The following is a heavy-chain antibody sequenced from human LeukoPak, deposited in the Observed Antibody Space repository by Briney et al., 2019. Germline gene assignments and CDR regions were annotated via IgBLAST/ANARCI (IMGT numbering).Heavy chain of an antibody. V-gene: IGHV3-7*01. Sequence: AGGSLRLSCAASGFTFGDYWMSWVRQAPGKGPEWVATIKQDGSEEHYVDSVKGRFTVSRDNARNSLFLQMNSLRVEDTAVYYCTTYKNWVAGDVWGQGTTVSVSS. J-gene: IGHJ6*02. D-gene: IGHD7-27*01. CDR2: IKQDGSEE. CDR1: GFTFGDYW. CDR3: TTYKNWVAGDV.